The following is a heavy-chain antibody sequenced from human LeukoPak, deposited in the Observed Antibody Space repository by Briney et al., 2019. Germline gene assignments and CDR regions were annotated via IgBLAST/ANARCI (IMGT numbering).Heavy chain of an antibody. CDR3: ARDASSGLFWFDP. V-gene: IGHV3-30*14. J-gene: IGHJ5*02. D-gene: IGHD6-19*01. CDR1: GFTFSSYA. Sequence: GGSLRLSCAASGFTFSSYAMHWVRQAPGKGLEWVAVISYDGSNKYYADSVKGRFTISRDNSKNTLYLQMNSLRAEDTAVYYCARDASSGLFWFDPWGQGTLVTVSS. CDR2: ISYDGSNK.